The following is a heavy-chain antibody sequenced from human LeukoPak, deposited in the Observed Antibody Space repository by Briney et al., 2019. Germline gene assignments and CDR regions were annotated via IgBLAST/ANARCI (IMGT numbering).Heavy chain of an antibody. V-gene: IGHV3-30*03. CDR2: ISYDGSNK. Sequence: GGSLRLSCAASGFTFSSYGMHWVRQAPGKGLEWVAVISYDGSNKYYADSVKGRFTISRDNSKNTLYLQMNSLRAEDTAVYYCASGVCSSTNCLIEYWGQGTLVTVSS. J-gene: IGHJ4*02. CDR3: ASGVCSSTNCLIEY. D-gene: IGHD2-2*01. CDR1: GFTFSSYG.